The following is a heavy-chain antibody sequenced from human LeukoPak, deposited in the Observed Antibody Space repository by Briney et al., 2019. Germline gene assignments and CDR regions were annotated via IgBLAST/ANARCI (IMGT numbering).Heavy chain of an antibody. Sequence: GESLKISCKGSGYSFTSYWIGWVRQMPGKGLEWMGIIYPGDSDTRYSPSFQGQVTISADKSISTAYLQWSSLKASDTAMYYCARRTRYYYDSSGYYLDDAFDIWGQGTMVTVSS. CDR1: GYSFTSYW. V-gene: IGHV5-51*01. CDR2: IYPGDSDT. CDR3: ARRTRYYYDSSGYYLDDAFDI. J-gene: IGHJ3*02. D-gene: IGHD3-22*01.